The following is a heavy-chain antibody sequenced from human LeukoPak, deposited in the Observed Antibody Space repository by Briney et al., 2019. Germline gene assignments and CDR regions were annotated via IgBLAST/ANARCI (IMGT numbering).Heavy chain of an antibody. CDR1: RFTFSRYA. V-gene: IGHV3-30*04. CDR2: TSHDEGKK. Sequence: PGRSLRLSCAASRFTFSRYAMHWVRQAPGKGLEWVAVTSHDEGKKYYTDSVKGRFTISRDNSRNTVYLQMNSLRAEDTAVYYCARDRGFHGSGVIAPTGDVDYWGQGTLVTVSS. J-gene: IGHJ4*02. CDR3: ARDRGFHGSGVIAPTGDVDY. D-gene: IGHD7-27*01.